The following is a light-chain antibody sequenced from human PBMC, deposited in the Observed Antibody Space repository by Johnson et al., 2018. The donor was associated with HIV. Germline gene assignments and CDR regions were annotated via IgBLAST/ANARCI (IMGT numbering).Light chain of an antibody. J-gene: IGLJ1*01. V-gene: IGLV1-51*02. CDR2: ENN. CDR3: GTWDGGLSIYV. Sequence: QSVLTQPPSVSAAPGQKVTISCSGSSSNIGNNYVSWYQQLPGTAPKLLIYENNKRPSGIPDRFSGYKSGTSATLGITGLQTGDEADYYCGTWDGGLSIYVFGTGTEVTVL. CDR1: SSNIGNNY.